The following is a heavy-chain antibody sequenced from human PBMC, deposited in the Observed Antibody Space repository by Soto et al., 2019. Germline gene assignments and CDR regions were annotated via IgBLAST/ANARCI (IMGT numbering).Heavy chain of an antibody. D-gene: IGHD3-22*01. CDR1: GFTFSSYG. J-gene: IGHJ4*02. Sequence: GGSLRLSCAVSGFTFSSYGMHWVRQAPGKGLEWVAVISYDGSNKYYADSVKGRFTISRDNSKNTLYLQMNSLRAEDTAVYYCAKDEMPNYYDSSGYYDYWGQGTLVTVSS. V-gene: IGHV3-30*18. CDR3: AKDEMPNYYDSSGYYDY. CDR2: ISYDGSNK.